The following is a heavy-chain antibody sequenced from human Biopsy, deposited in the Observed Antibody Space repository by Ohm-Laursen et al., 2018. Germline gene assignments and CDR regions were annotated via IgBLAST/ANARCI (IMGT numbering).Heavy chain of an antibody. CDR3: ARATNSTGWPYYYFYGMDV. CDR1: GCSISSDY. CDR2: IYYSGST. Sequence: TLSLTCTVSGCSISSDYWSWIRQTPGKGLEWIGYIYYSGSTNYNPSLKSRVTISVDTSKNRFSLRLNSVTAADTAVYYCARATNSTGWPYYYFYGMDVWGQGTTVTVSS. V-gene: IGHV4-59*01. J-gene: IGHJ6*02. D-gene: IGHD2/OR15-2a*01.